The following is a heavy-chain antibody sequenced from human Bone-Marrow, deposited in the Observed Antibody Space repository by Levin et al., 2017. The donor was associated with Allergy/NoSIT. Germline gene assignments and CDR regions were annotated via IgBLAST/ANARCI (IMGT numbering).Heavy chain of an antibody. V-gene: IGHV3-23*01. CDR3: ARGNMVARQWFDP. J-gene: IGHJ5*02. Sequence: GGSLRLSCAASGFTFSSYAMTWVRQAPGKGLEWVSVISGSGSDTYYADSVKGRFTISRDNSKNTLFLQMNSLRANDTAVYYCARGNMVARQWFDPWGQGTLVTVSP. CDR2: ISGSGSDT. D-gene: IGHD2-15*01. CDR1: GFTFSSYA.